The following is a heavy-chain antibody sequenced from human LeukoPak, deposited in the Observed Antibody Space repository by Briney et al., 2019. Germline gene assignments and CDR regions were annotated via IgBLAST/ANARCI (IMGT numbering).Heavy chain of an antibody. Sequence: PGGSLRLSRTASGFTLDDYGMSWVRHVPGKGLEWVSAISGSGGSTYYADSVKGRFTISRDNSKNTLYLQMNSLRAEDTAVYYCARRSGVAVAGAFDYWGQGTLVTVSS. D-gene: IGHD6-19*01. V-gene: IGHV3-23*01. CDR1: GFTLDDYG. CDR2: ISGSGGST. J-gene: IGHJ4*02. CDR3: ARRSGVAVAGAFDY.